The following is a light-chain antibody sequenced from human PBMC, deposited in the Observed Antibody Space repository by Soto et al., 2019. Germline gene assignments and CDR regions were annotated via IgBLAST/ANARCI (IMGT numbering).Light chain of an antibody. V-gene: IGKV2-28*01. J-gene: IGKJ1*01. Sequence: DIVMTQSPLSLPVTPGEPASISCRSSQSLLHSNGYNYLDWYLQKPGQSPQLLIYLGSSRASGVPDRFSGGGSGTDFTLKISRVEAEDGGIYYCMQALQTPPTCGQGTKVEIK. CDR1: QSLLHSNGYNY. CDR2: LGS. CDR3: MQALQTPPT.